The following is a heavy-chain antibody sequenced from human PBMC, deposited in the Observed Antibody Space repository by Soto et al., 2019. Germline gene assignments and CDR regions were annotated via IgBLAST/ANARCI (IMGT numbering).Heavy chain of an antibody. CDR1: GFPFSSYA. J-gene: IGHJ6*03. Sequence: EEQLMESGGGLVQPGGSLRLSCAASGFPFSSYAMSWVRQAPGTGLEWVSSINIDGATPYIDSVKGRFTISRDNSKNTRYLQMSSLRAEDTAVYYCAKDYYMGVWAKGTTVTVSS. V-gene: IGHV3-23*01. CDR2: INIDGAT. CDR3: AKDYYMGV.